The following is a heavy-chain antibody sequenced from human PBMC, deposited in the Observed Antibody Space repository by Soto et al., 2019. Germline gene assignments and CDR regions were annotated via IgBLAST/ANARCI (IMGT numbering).Heavy chain of an antibody. CDR1: GFTFSIYA. Sequence: PGGSLRLSCAASGFTFSIYAMHWVRQAPGKGLEYVSAISSNGGSTYYANSVKGRFTISRDNSKNTLYLQMGSLRAEDMAVYYCARRDGYNSDYWGQGT. D-gene: IGHD5-12*01. J-gene: IGHJ4*02. CDR2: ISSNGGST. CDR3: ARRDGYNSDY. V-gene: IGHV3-64*01.